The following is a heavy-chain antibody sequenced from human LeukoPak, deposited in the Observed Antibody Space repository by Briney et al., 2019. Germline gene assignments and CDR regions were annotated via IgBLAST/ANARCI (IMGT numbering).Heavy chain of an antibody. J-gene: IGHJ2*01. CDR3: ARGLGSYYGYWYFDL. CDR2: MNPNSGNT. Sequence: GASVKVSXKASGYTFTSYDINWVRQATGQGLEWMGWMNPNSGNTVYAQKFQGRVTMTRNTSISTAYMELSSLRSEDTAVYYCARGLGSYYGYWYFDLWGRGTLVTVSS. V-gene: IGHV1-8*01. D-gene: IGHD1-26*01. CDR1: GYTFTSYD.